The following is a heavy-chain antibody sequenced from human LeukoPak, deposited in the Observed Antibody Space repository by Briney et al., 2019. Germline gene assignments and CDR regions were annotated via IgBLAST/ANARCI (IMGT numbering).Heavy chain of an antibody. Sequence: SETLSLTCTLSGGSISSTTYYWGWIRRPPGKGLEWIGSIYYSGSTYYNPSLKSRVTVSVDTSKNQFSLNLSSVTAADTAVYYCARAYCGGDCYTYYYYGMDVWGQGTTVTVSS. V-gene: IGHV4-39*07. CDR2: IYYSGST. CDR3: ARAYCGGDCYTYYYYGMDV. CDR1: GGSISSTTYY. J-gene: IGHJ6*02. D-gene: IGHD2-21*02.